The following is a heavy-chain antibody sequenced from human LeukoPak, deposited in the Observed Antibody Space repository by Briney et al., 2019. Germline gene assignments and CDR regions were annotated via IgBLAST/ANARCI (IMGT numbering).Heavy chain of an antibody. J-gene: IGHJ3*02. V-gene: IGHV3-72*01. CDR3: ARGSRLGVVERDASDI. CDR1: GFTFSDHH. Sequence: GGSLRLSCAASGFTFSDHHMDWVRQAPGKGLEWVGRTKNKNRSYTTEYAASVKGRFTISRDVSKNSLYPQLNSLRAEDTAVYYCARGSRLGVVERDASDIWGQGTMVTVSS. CDR2: TKNKNRSYTT. D-gene: IGHD3-3*01.